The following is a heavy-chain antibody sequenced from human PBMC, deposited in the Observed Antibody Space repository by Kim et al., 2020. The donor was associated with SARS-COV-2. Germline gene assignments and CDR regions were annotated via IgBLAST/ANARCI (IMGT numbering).Heavy chain of an antibody. V-gene: IGHV3-23*01. CDR2: ISGSGGST. CDR1: GFTFSSYA. D-gene: IGHD3-10*01. Sequence: GGSLRLSCAASGFTFSSYAMSWVRQAPGKGLEWVSAISGSGGSTYYADSVKGRFTISRDNSKNTLYLQMNSLRAEDTAVYYCAKVPLWFGDSSYGMDVWGQGTTVTVSS. CDR3: AKVPLWFGDSSYGMDV. J-gene: IGHJ6*02.